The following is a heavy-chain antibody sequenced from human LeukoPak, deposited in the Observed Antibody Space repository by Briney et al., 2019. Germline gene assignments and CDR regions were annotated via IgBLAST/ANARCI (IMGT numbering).Heavy chain of an antibody. V-gene: IGHV4-39*01. J-gene: IGHJ4*02. D-gene: IGHD3-22*01. CDR3: ASDADSSGYLRD. CDR2: IYYSGST. Sequence: PSETLSLTCTVSGGSISSSSYYWGWIRQPPGQGLEWIGSIYYSGSTYYNPSLKSRVTISVDTSKNQFSLKLSSVTAADTAVYYCASDADSSGYLRDWGQGTLVTVSS. CDR1: GGSISSSSYY.